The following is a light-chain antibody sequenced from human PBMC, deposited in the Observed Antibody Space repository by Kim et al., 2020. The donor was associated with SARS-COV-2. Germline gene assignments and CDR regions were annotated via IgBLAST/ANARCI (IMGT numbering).Light chain of an antibody. CDR3: QAWDSTYV. J-gene: IGLJ1*01. Sequence: VSVSPGHTARVTCSGDNLGDRYVSWYQQKPGQSPVLVIYQDTKRPSGIPERFSGSNSGNTATLTISGTQAMDEADYYCQAWDSTYVFGTGTKVTVL. CDR2: QDT. CDR1: NLGDRY. V-gene: IGLV3-1*01.